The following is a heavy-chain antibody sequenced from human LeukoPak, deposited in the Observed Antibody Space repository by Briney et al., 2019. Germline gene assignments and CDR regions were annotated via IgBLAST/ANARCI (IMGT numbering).Heavy chain of an antibody. CDR1: GGSISSYY. CDR3: AREAGSGSFLGAFDI. J-gene: IGHJ3*02. D-gene: IGHD3-10*01. Sequence: PSETLSLTCTVSGGSISSYYWSWIRQPPGKGLEWIGYIYYSGSTNYNPSLKSRVTISVDTSKNQFSLKLSSVTAADTAVYYCAREAGSGSFLGAFDIWGQGTMVTVSS. V-gene: IGHV4-59*01. CDR2: IYYSGST.